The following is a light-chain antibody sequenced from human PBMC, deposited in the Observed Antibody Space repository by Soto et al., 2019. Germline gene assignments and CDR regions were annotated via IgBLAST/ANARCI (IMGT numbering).Light chain of an antibody. V-gene: IGKV1-39*01. CDR3: QQSYSTPWT. J-gene: IGKJ1*01. CDR1: QSISSY. Sequence: DIQMTQSPSSLSASVGDRVTITCRASQSISSYLNWYQQKPGKAPKLLIYAASSLQSGVPSRFSGSGSGTDFTLTISSLXPEDFATYYCQQSYSTPWTFGQGTKVEIK. CDR2: AAS.